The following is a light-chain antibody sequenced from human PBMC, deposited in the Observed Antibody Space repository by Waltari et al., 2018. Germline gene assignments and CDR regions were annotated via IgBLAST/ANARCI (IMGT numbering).Light chain of an antibody. Sequence: EIVLTQSPATLSLSPVESATLSCRASQSVSSYLSWYQQKPGQAPRLLMYDASKRATGIPARFSGIGSGTDFTLTISSLESEDFAVYYCQQRAHWLTFGGGTKVETK. J-gene: IGKJ4*01. CDR1: QSVSSY. CDR2: DAS. V-gene: IGKV3-11*01. CDR3: QQRAHWLT.